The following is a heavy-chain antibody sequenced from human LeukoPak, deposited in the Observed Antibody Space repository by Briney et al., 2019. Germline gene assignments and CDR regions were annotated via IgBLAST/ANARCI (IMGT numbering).Heavy chain of an antibody. CDR2: IYTSGST. Sequence: SETLSLTCTVSGGSISSYYWSWIRQPAGKGLEWIGRIYTSGSTNYNPSLKSRVTMSVDTSKNQFSLKLSSVTAADTAVYYCARRVILTGYFRGHFDYWGQGTLVTVSS. V-gene: IGHV4-4*07. CDR1: GGSISSYY. D-gene: IGHD3-9*01. CDR3: ARRVILTGYFRGHFDY. J-gene: IGHJ4*02.